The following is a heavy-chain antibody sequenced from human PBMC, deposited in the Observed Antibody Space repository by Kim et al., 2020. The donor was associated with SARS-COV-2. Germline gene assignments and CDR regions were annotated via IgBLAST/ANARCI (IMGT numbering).Heavy chain of an antibody. Sequence: GGSLRLSCAASGFTFSDYYMSWIRQAPGKGLEWVSYISSSGSTIYYADSVKGRFTISRDNAKNSLYLQMNSRRAEDTAVYYCARDVTVNNYGMDVWGQGTTVTVSS. V-gene: IGHV3-11*01. CDR3: ARDVTVNNYGMDV. D-gene: IGHD2-21*02. CDR2: ISSSGSTI. CDR1: GFTFSDYY. J-gene: IGHJ6*02.